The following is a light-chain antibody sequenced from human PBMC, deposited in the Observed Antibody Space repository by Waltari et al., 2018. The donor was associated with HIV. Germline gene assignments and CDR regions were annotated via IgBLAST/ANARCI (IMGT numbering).Light chain of an antibody. CDR2: GTN. V-gene: IGLV1-40*01. J-gene: IGLJ2*01. Sequence: QSVLTRPPSVSGAPGQRVTISCTGSSSHIGAGYDVHWYQQLPGTAPTLLIYGTNNRPSGVPDRFSGSKSGTSASLAITGLQAEDEAEYYCQSYDSSLSGWVVFGGGTKVTVL. CDR1: SSHIGAGYD. CDR3: QSYDSSLSGWVV.